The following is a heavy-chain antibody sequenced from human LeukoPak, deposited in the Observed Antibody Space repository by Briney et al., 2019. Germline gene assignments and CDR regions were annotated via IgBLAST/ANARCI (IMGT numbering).Heavy chain of an antibody. CDR3: AKDLDYYDSSGYYLRGPDY. V-gene: IGHV3-30*02. Sequence: GGSLRLSCAASGFTFSSYGMHWVRQAPGKGLEWVAFIRYDGSNKYYADSVKGRFTISRDNSKNTLYLQMNSLRAEDTAVYYCAKDLDYYDSSGYYLRGPDYWGQGTLVTVSS. CDR2: IRYDGSNK. D-gene: IGHD3-22*01. J-gene: IGHJ4*02. CDR1: GFTFSSYG.